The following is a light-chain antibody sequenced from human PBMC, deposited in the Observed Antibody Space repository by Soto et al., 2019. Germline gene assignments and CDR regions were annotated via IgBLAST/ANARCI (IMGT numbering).Light chain of an antibody. CDR3: QQYHSYWT. Sequence: DIQLTQSPSFLSASLGDRVTITCRASQGISSYLAWYQQKPGKAPKLLIYAASTLQSGVPSRFSGSGSGTEFTLTISSLQTDDFSTYYCQQYHSYWTFGQGTKVDIK. V-gene: IGKV1-9*01. CDR2: AAS. CDR1: QGISSY. J-gene: IGKJ1*01.